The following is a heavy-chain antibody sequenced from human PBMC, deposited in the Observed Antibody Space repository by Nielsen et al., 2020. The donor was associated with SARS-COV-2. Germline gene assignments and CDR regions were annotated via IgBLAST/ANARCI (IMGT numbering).Heavy chain of an antibody. CDR1: GYTFTSYY. Sequence: ASVKVSCKASGYTFTSYYMHWVRQAPGQGLEWMGIINPSGGSTSYAQKFQGRVTITADKSTSTAYMELSSLRSEDTAVYYCAIGAVVVAATPLLYYYYGMDVWGQGTTVTVSS. CDR3: AIGAVVVAATPLLYYYYGMDV. CDR2: INPSGGST. D-gene: IGHD2-15*01. V-gene: IGHV1-46*01. J-gene: IGHJ6*02.